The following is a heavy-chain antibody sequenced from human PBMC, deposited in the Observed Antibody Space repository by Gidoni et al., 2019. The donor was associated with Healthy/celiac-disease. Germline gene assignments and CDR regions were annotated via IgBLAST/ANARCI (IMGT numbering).Heavy chain of an antibody. CDR1: GYTFTNYG. J-gene: IGHJ4*02. CDR3: ARRRDCSRTNCHYFDY. CDR2: ISAYNGNT. V-gene: IGHV1-18*01. D-gene: IGHD2-2*01. Sequence: QVHLVQSGAEVKTPGASVQVSCTASGYTFTNYGITWVRQAPGQGLEWMGWISAYNGNTKYAQKFQGRVTMTTDTSTSTAYMELRSLRSDDTAVYFCARRRDCSRTNCHYFDYWGQGTLVTVSS.